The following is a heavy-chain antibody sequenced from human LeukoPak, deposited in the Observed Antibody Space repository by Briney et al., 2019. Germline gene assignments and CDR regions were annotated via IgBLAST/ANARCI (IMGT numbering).Heavy chain of an antibody. CDR2: ISYDGSDK. CDR3: AKERRNYYDISSNPLY. J-gene: IGHJ4*02. D-gene: IGHD3-22*01. Sequence: GGSLRLSCAASGFTFSSNGMHWVRQAPGKGLEWVAFISYDGSDKYYADSVKGRFTISRDESENTLYLQMNSLRTEDTAVYYCAKERRNYYDISSNPLYRRRGTLVTVSS. CDR1: GFTFSSNG. V-gene: IGHV3-30*18.